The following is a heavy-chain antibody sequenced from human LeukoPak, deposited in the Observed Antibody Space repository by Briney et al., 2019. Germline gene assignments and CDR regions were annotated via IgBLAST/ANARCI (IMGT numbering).Heavy chain of an antibody. V-gene: IGHV3-30-3*01. CDR3: ARGQWGQVERPVYFDY. Sequence: PGGSLRLSCAASGFTFSSYAMHWVRQAPGKGLEWVAVISYDGSNKYYADSVKGRFTISRDNSKNTLYLQMNSLRAEDTAVYYCARGQWGQVERPVYFDYWGQGTLVTVSS. CDR1: GFTFSSYA. D-gene: IGHD1-1*01. J-gene: IGHJ4*02. CDR2: ISYDGSNK.